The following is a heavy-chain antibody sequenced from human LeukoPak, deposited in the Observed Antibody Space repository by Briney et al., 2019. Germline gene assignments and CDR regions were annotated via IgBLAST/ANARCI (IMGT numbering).Heavy chain of an antibody. V-gene: IGHV3-23*01. CDR2: IIDTGGRT. J-gene: IGHJ4*02. D-gene: IGHD3-22*01. Sequence: GGSLRLSCAASGFTFSSHAMNWVRQAPGKGLEWVSSIIDTGGRTYYADSVKGRFIISRDNSKNTLYLQMNSLGAEDTAIYYCAKETYPYDSSGYSDTAFDHWGRGTLVTVSS. CDR3: AKETYPYDSSGYSDTAFDH. CDR1: GFTFSSHA.